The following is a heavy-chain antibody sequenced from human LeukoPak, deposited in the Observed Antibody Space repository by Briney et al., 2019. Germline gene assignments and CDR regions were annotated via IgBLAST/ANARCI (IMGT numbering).Heavy chain of an antibody. D-gene: IGHD1-26*01. Sequence: ASVTVSCKTSGYTLTGYFMHWVRQAPGQGLEWLGRINPDNGVTKYAQKFQGRVTMTRDTSISTAYMELSRLRSDDTAVYYCASRELGYWGQGTLVTVSS. V-gene: IGHV1-2*06. CDR2: INPDNGVT. CDR3: ASRELGY. CDR1: GYTLTGYF. J-gene: IGHJ4*02.